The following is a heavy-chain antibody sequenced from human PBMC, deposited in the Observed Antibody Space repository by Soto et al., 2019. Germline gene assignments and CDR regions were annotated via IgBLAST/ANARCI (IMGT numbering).Heavy chain of an antibody. CDR3: ARAHWGSSSREKAYYYYYYGMDV. V-gene: IGHV4-39*01. Sequence: AWIRQSPGKGLEWIGNMYYSGSTYYNLSLKSRVTMSVDTSKNQLSLKISSVTAADTSVYYCARAHWGSSSREKAYYYYYYGMDVWGQGTTVTVSS. J-gene: IGHJ6*02. CDR2: MYYSGST. D-gene: IGHD6-6*01.